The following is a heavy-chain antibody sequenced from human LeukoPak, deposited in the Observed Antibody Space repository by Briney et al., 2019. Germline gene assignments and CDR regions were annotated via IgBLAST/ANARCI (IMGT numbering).Heavy chain of an antibody. CDR1: GFTFSGYG. CDR3: AKSKSCIGVSCSPYFDS. D-gene: IGHD2-15*01. CDR2: LTGSGSTT. Sequence: GGPLRLSCAGSGFTFSGYGMRWVRQAPGKGWEGGSALTGSGSTTAYADSGKGPFTISTYRSKNTLSLQMNSLRAEDTAVYYCAKSKSCIGVSCSPYFDSWGQGTLVTVSS. J-gene: IGHJ4*02. V-gene: IGHV3-23*01.